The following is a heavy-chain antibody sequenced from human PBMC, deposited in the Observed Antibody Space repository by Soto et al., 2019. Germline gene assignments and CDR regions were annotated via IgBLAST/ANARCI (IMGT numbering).Heavy chain of an antibody. V-gene: IGHV4-30-4*01. CDR1: GGSMSSGDYY. CDR3: ARASPVVTDV. Sequence: QVQLQESGPGLVKPSQTLSLTCTVSGGSMSSGDYYWSRIRQPPGKGLEWIGYIYYSGSTYYNPPLKSRVTISVDTSKNQFSLKLISVTAADTAVYYCARASPVVTDVWGQGTSVTVSS. D-gene: IGHD5-18*01. J-gene: IGHJ6*02. CDR2: IYYSGST.